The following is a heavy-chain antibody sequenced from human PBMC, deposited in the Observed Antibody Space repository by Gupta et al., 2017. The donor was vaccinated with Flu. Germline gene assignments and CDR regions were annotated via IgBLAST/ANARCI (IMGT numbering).Heavy chain of an antibody. Sequence: SNGGSTYYADSVKGRFTISRDNSKNTLYLQMSSLRAEDTAVYYCVKVIGQRSLTIAPYWGQGTLVTVSS. CDR2: SNGGST. CDR3: VKVIGQRSLTIAPY. J-gene: IGHJ4*02. V-gene: IGHV3-64D*06. D-gene: IGHD1-1*01.